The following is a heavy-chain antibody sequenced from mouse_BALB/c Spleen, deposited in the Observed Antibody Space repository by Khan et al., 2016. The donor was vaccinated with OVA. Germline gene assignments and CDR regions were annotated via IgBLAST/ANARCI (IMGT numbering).Heavy chain of an antibody. J-gene: IGHJ3*01. CDR2: ISSGGDYT. Sequence: EVELVASGGGLVKPVGPLKLSCAASGFIFSSYAMSWVRQTPEKRLEWVATISSGGDYTYYPDSVKGRFTISRDNAKNTLYLQMSRLRSEDTAMYYCARHNYGPFAYWGQGTLVTVSA. CDR1: GFIFSSYA. V-gene: IGHV5-9-3*01. CDR3: ARHNYGPFAY. D-gene: IGHD1-1*01.